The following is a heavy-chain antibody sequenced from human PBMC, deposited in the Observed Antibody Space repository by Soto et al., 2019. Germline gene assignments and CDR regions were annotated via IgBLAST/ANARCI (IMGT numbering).Heavy chain of an antibody. D-gene: IGHD5-18*01. CDR3: ARSGYSYGPFDY. J-gene: IGHJ4*02. CDR2: IYSGGST. V-gene: IGHV3-53*01. CDR1: RFPVSSTY. Sequence: GGSLRLSCAASRFPVSSTYVSLVRPPPGKGLEWVSVIYSGGSTYYADSVKGRFTISRDNSKNTLYLQMNSLRAEDTAVYYCARSGYSYGPFDYWGQGTLVTVSS.